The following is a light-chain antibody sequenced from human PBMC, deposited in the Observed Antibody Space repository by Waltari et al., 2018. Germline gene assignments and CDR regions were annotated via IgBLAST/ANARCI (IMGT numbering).Light chain of an antibody. Sequence: DIQMTQSPSSLSASVGDRVTIACRTSQSIRNYLNWYQQKPGKAPKLLIYAASTLQSGVPSMFSGSGSGTDFTLTISSLQPEDFATYYCEQSYNIPTFGGGTKVEIK. J-gene: IGKJ4*01. CDR3: EQSYNIPT. CDR1: QSIRNY. V-gene: IGKV1-39*01. CDR2: AAS.